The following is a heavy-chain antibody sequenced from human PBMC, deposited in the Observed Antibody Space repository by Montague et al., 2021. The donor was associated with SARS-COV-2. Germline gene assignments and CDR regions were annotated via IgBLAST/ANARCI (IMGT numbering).Heavy chain of an antibody. D-gene: IGHD6-13*01. CDR1: GGSISSSSYY. J-gene: IGHJ4*02. Sequence: SETLSLTCTVSGGSISSSSYYWGWIRQPQGQGLEWIGSICYSTSTYYNPSLQSRVTISVDTSKNQFSLKLSSVTTADTAVYYCARHLNVSYYRAAAGEHDYWGQGTLVTVSS. V-gene: IGHV4-39*01. CDR2: ICYSTST. CDR3: ARHLNVSYYRAAAGEHDY.